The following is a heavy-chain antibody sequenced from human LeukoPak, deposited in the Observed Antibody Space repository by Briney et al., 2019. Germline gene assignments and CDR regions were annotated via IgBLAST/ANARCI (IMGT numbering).Heavy chain of an antibody. J-gene: IGHJ4*02. V-gene: IGHV4-59*08. D-gene: IGHD6-19*01. CDR2: IYYSGST. Sequence: SETLSLTCTVSGGSISSYYWSWIRQPPGKGLEWIGYIYYSGSTNYNPSLKSRVTISVDTSKNQFSLKLSSVTAADTAVYYCARLSIAVAGTGVFDYWGQGTLVTVSS. CDR3: ARLSIAVAGTGVFDY. CDR1: GGSISSYY.